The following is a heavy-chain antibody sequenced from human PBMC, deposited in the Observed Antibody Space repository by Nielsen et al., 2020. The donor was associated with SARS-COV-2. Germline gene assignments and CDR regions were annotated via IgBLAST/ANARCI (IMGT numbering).Heavy chain of an antibody. CDR3: AKDDVVRGDAFDI. CDR2: TSASGAST. V-gene: IGHV3-23*01. D-gene: IGHD3-10*01. J-gene: IGHJ3*02. CDR1: GFTFSSYA. Sequence: GESLKISCAASGFTFSSYAMHWVRRAPGRGLEWVSGTSASGASTYYADSVKGRFSISRDNSRNTLYLQMHSLRVEDTALYYCAKDDVVRGDAFDIWGQGTMVTVSS.